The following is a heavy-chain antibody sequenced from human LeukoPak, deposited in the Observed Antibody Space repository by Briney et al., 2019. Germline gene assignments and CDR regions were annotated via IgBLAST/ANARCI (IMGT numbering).Heavy chain of an antibody. CDR1: GFTFSSYS. J-gene: IGHJ4*02. CDR3: ARGASGSYYFNPSIQGY. V-gene: IGHV3-21*01. CDR2: ISSSSSYI. Sequence: PGGSLRLSCAASGFTFSSYSMNWVRQAPGKGLEWVSSISSSSSYIYYADSVKGRFTISRDNAKNSLYLQMNSLRAEDTAVYYCARGASGSYYFNPSIQGYWGQGTLVTVSS. D-gene: IGHD1-26*01.